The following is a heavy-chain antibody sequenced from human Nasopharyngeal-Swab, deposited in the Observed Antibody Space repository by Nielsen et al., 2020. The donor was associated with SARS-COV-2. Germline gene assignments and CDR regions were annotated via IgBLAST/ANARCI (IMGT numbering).Heavy chain of an antibody. Sequence: GESLKISCAASGFTVSSNYMSWVRQAPGKGLEWVSYISSSSYTNYADSVKGRFTISRDNAKNSLYLQMNSLRAEDTAVYYCARSRVNSGSYFYFDYWGQGTLVTVSS. V-gene: IGHV3-11*06. CDR2: ISSSSYT. J-gene: IGHJ4*02. D-gene: IGHD1-26*01. CDR3: ARSRVNSGSYFYFDY. CDR1: GFTVSSNY.